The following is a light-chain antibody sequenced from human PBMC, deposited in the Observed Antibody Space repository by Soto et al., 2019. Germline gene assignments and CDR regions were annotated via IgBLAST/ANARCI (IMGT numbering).Light chain of an antibody. Sequence: DIEMTQSPSSLSASVGDIVTITCRASQSISNFLTWYRKSPGRAPELLIYAASTLQSGVPSRFSGSGSGTDFTLTIRSLQPEDFATYWCHQTFTPPLTFGGGTKVDI. CDR3: HQTFTPPLT. CDR1: QSISNF. CDR2: AAS. J-gene: IGKJ4*01. V-gene: IGKV1-39*01.